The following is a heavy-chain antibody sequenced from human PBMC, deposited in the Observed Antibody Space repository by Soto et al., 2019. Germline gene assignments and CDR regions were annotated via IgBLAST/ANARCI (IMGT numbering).Heavy chain of an antibody. Sequence: KPSETLSLTCTVPGYSIGSYNWWGWIRQPPGKGLEWIGYIYYTGSTYYNLSLKSRVTLSVDTAKDQFSMTLGSVTAADTAVYYCARGGMPPSGYGIAYAMDVWGQGTTVTVSS. D-gene: IGHD1-26*01. J-gene: IGHJ6*02. CDR3: ARGGMPPSGYGIAYAMDV. CDR2: IYYTGST. CDR1: GYSIGSYNW. V-gene: IGHV4-28*03.